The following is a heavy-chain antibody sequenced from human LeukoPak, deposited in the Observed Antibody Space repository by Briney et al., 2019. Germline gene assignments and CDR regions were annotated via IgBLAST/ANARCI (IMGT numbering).Heavy chain of an antibody. J-gene: IGHJ3*02. Sequence: GESLKISCKASGYSFTGYWIGWVRQMPGKGLEWMGIIYPGDSDTRYSPSFRGQVTISADKSISTAYLQWSSLKASDSAMYYCATPTAEDAFDIWGQGTMVTVSS. CDR1: GYSFTGYW. V-gene: IGHV5-51*01. D-gene: IGHD4-17*01. CDR3: ATPTAEDAFDI. CDR2: IYPGDSDT.